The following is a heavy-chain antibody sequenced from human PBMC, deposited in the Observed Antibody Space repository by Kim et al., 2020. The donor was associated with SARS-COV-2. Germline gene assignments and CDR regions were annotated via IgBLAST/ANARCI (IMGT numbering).Heavy chain of an antibody. CDR2: FDPSDSYT. J-gene: IGHJ4*02. Sequence: GESLKISCKGSGYSFTSYWISWVRQMPGKGLEWMGRFDPSDSYTKYSPSFQGHVTISVDKSLNTAYVQWSSLKASDTAMYYCARRRYSNTWSDSWGQGTLVTVSS. V-gene: IGHV5-10-1*01. D-gene: IGHD6-13*01. CDR3: ARRRYSNTWSDS. CDR1: GYSFTSYW.